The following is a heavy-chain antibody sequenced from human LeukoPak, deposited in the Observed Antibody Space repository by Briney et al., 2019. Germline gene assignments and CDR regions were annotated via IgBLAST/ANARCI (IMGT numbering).Heavy chain of an antibody. Sequence: GGSLRLSCAASGFTFSSYSMNWVRQAPGKGLEWVSSISSSSYIYYADSVKGRFTISRDNAKNSLYLQMNSLRAEDTAVYYCARSYSSSGEVDYWGQGTLVTVSS. D-gene: IGHD6-6*01. CDR3: ARSYSSSGEVDY. V-gene: IGHV3-21*01. CDR1: GFTFSSYS. J-gene: IGHJ4*02. CDR2: ISSSSYI.